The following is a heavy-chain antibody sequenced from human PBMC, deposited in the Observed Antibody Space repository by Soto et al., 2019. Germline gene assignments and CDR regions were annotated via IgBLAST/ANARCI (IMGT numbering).Heavy chain of an antibody. Sequence: QVTLKESGPVLVKPTEPLTLTCTVSAFSPSNARLGVSWIRQPPGKALEWLAHIFSNDEKSYSKSLKTRLTISRDASTSQVDLTMANMDPVDTATYYCARIQPGDEGGYFDSWGQGTLVTVSS. CDR3: ARIQPGDEGGYFDS. J-gene: IGHJ4*02. CDR2: IFSNDEK. CDR1: AFSPSNARLG. V-gene: IGHV2-26*01. D-gene: IGHD7-27*01.